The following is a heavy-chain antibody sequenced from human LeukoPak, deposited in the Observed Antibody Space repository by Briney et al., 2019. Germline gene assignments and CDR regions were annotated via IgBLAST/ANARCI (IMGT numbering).Heavy chain of an antibody. J-gene: IGHJ4*02. D-gene: IGHD3-22*01. Sequence: GESLKISCKASGYSFSSYWMGWVRQMPGKGLEWMGIIYPGDSDTRYSPSFQGQVTISVDKSITTAYLQWSSLKASDTAMYYCARHGGTMIGNKAGNFDYWGQGTLVTVSS. CDR2: IYPGDSDT. CDR3: ARHGGTMIGNKAGNFDY. CDR1: GYSFSSYW. V-gene: IGHV5-51*01.